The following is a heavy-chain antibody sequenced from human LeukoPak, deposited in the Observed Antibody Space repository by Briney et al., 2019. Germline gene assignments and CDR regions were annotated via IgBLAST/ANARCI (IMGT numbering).Heavy chain of an antibody. V-gene: IGHV1-18*01. J-gene: IGHJ4*02. CDR1: GYTFTSXX. Sequence: SVXXSCKASGYTFTSXXXXXXRQAPGQXXXXXGWIXXXXGXTNYAXXLXSXXXMTTDTSTSTAYMELRSLRXXDTAVYYCARDDTIVGAFSDYWGQGTLVTVSS. D-gene: IGHD1-26*01. CDR3: ARDDTIVGAFSDY. CDR2: IXXXXGXT.